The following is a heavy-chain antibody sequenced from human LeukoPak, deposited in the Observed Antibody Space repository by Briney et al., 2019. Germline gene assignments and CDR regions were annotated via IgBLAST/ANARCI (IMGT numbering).Heavy chain of an antibody. CDR1: GGTFSSYA. J-gene: IGHJ5*02. CDR3: ARDVRKRGYSGYDHNWFDP. D-gene: IGHD5-12*01. Sequence: GASVKVSCKASGGTFSSYAISWVRQAPGQGLEWMGGIIPIFGTANYAQKFQGRVTITTDESTSTAYMELSSLRSEDTAVYYCARDVRKRGYSGYDHNWFDPWGQGTLVTVSS. V-gene: IGHV1-69*05. CDR2: IIPIFGTA.